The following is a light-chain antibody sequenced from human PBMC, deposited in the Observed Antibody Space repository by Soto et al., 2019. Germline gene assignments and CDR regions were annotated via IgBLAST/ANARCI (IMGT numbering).Light chain of an antibody. CDR3: LSHTGSRTL. CDR2: EVT. V-gene: IGLV2-14*01. J-gene: IGLJ3*02. CDR1: SSDVGDYNY. Sequence: QSALTQPASVSGSPGQSITISCTGASSDVGDYNYVSWYQEHPGQVPKLIIFEVTTRPSGVSDRFSGSRSGNTASLTISGLQAEDEADYYCLSHTGSRTLFGGGNKLTVL.